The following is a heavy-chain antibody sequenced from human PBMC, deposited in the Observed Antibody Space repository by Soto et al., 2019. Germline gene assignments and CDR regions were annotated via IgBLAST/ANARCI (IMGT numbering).Heavy chain of an antibody. V-gene: IGHV5-51*01. Sequence: PGGSLRLSCQASGYTFTKNWIGWVRQMPGKGLEWMGIIYPGDSDTRYSPSFQGQVTISADKSISTAYLQWSSLKASDTAMYYCARREEYSSSSQYYYYGMDVWGQGTTVTVSS. D-gene: IGHD6-6*01. CDR2: IYPGDSDT. CDR3: ARREEYSSSSQYYYYGMDV. J-gene: IGHJ6*02. CDR1: GYTFTKNW.